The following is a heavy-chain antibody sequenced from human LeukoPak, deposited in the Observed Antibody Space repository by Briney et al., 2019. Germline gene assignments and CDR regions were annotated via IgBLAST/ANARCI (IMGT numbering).Heavy chain of an antibody. CDR1: GGSFSGYY. D-gene: IGHD6-6*01. J-gene: IGHJ4*02. Sequence: PSETLSLTCAVYGGSFSGYYWSWIRQPPGKGLEWIGEINHSGSTNYNPSLKSRVTISEDTSKNQFSLKPSSVTAADTAVYYCARGRIAAWYYFDYWGQGTLVTVSS. V-gene: IGHV4-34*01. CDR3: ARGRIAAWYYFDY. CDR2: INHSGST.